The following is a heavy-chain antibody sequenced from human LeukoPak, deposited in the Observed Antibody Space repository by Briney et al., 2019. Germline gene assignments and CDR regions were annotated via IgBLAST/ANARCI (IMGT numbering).Heavy chain of an antibody. CDR2: TYYRSKWYN. J-gene: IGHJ5*02. CDR3: ARDQFSGVAARSGATYNWFDP. Sequence: SQTLSLTCAISGDSVSSNSAAWNWLRQSPSRGLEWLGRTYYRSKWYNDYAVSVKSRITINPDTSKNQFSLQLNSVTPEDTAVYYCARDQFSGVAARSGATYNWFDPWGQGTLVTVSS. D-gene: IGHD6-6*01. V-gene: IGHV6-1*01. CDR1: GDSVSSNSAA.